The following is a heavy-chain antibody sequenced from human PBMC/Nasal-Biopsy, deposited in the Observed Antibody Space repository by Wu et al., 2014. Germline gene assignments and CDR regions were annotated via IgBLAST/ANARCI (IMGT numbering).Heavy chain of an antibody. J-gene: IGHJ4*02. CDR2: VYNSGST. CDR3: VRREDGSGQNGWFYFDY. Sequence: TLSLTCIVSGGSISSDSYYWSWIRQPAGKGLEWIGRVYNSGSTNYNPSLKSRVIISVDKSKNQFSLKLRSVTAADTAIYYCVRREDGSGQNGWFYFDYWGREPLGHRFL. D-gene: IGHD3-3*01. V-gene: IGHV4-61*02. CDR1: GGSISSDSYY.